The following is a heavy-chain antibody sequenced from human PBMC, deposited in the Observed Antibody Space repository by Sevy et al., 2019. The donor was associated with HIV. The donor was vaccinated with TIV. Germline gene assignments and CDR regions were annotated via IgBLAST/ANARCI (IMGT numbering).Heavy chain of an antibody. V-gene: IGHV1-69*13. CDR2: IIPIFGTA. CDR3: ARASMVRGVDAEGYYGMDV. D-gene: IGHD3-10*01. Sequence: ASVKVSCKASGGTFSSYAISWVRQAPGQGLEWMGGIIPIFGTANYAQKFQGRVTITADESTSTAYMELSSLRSEDTAVYYCARASMVRGVDAEGYYGMDVWGQGTTVTVSS. J-gene: IGHJ6*02. CDR1: GGTFSSYA.